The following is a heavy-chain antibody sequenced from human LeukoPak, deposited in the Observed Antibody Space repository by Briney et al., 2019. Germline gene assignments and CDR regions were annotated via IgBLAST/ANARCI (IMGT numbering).Heavy chain of an antibody. Sequence: GGSLRLSCAASGFTFSSYWMSWVRQAPGKGLEWVANIKQDESEKYYVDSVKGRFTISRDSAKNSLCLQMNSLRVEDTGIYYCALSSTARGGDDYWGQGTLVTVSS. CDR2: IKQDESEK. V-gene: IGHV3-7*03. CDR1: GFTFSSYW. D-gene: IGHD3-16*01. J-gene: IGHJ4*02. CDR3: ALSSTARGGDDY.